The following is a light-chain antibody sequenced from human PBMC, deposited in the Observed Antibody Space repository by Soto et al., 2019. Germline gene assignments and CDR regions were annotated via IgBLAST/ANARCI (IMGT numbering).Light chain of an antibody. CDR1: QSVSTNY. CDR3: HQYGSTPFT. Sequence: EIVLTQSPGTLSLSPGDRATLSCRASQSVSTNYLAWYQQSLGQAPRLLIYGASSRATGIPDRFSGNGSGTDFTLTISRLEPEDFAVCCCHQYGSTPFTFGPGTKMDIK. V-gene: IGKV3-20*01. J-gene: IGKJ3*01. CDR2: GAS.